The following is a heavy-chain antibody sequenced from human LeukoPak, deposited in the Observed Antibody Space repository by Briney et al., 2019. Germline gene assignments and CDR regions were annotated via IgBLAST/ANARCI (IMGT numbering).Heavy chain of an antibody. V-gene: IGHV1-69*13. J-gene: IGHJ5*02. CDR1: GGTFSSYA. D-gene: IGHD6-13*01. CDR2: IIPIFGTA. Sequence: ASVKVSCKASGGTFSSYAISWVRQAPGQGLEWMGGIIPIFGTANYAQKFQGRVTITADESTSTAYMELSSLRSEDTAVYYCARTPSSGYRSSWFSFDPWGQGTLVTVSS. CDR3: ARTPSSGYRSSWFSFDP.